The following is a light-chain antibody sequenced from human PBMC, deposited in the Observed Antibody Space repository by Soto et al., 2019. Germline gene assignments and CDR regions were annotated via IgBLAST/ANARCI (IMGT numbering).Light chain of an antibody. Sequence: EIVLTQSPGTLSLSPGERATLSCRASQSVSSSYLAWYQQKPGQAPRLLIYGESIRATGITDRLSGSGSGTDLTLNISRLAPEDFEVYYCQQNGSSTLTFGGGTQVEIK. J-gene: IGKJ4*01. CDR2: GES. CDR3: QQNGSSTLT. V-gene: IGKV3-20*01. CDR1: QSVSSSY.